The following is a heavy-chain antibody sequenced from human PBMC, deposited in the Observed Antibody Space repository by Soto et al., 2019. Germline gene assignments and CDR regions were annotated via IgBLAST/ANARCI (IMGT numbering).Heavy chain of an antibody. CDR2: IYYSGST. V-gene: IGHV4-31*03. CDR3: ARTTDYGDYVRDFDY. CDR1: GGSISSGGYY. Sequence: SETLSLTCTVSGGSISSGGYYWSWIRQHPGKGLEWIGYIYYSGSTYYNPSLKSRVTISVDTSKNQFSLKLSSVTAADTAVYYCARTTDYGDYVRDFDYWGQGTLVTVSS. J-gene: IGHJ4*02. D-gene: IGHD4-17*01.